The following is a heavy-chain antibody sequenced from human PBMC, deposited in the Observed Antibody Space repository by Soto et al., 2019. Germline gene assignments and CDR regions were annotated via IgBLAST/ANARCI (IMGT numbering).Heavy chain of an antibody. CDR2: ISSSSSYI. CDR1: GFTFSSYS. CDR3: ARDPTILSSAPLSSTSLFDP. D-gene: IGHD2-2*01. J-gene: IGHJ5*02. Sequence: GGSLRLSCAASGFTFSSYSMNWVRQAPGKGLEWVSSISSSSSYIYDADSVKGRFTISRDNAKNSLYLQMNSLRAEDTAVYYCARDPTILSSAPLSSTSLFDPWGQGTLVTVSS. V-gene: IGHV3-21*01.